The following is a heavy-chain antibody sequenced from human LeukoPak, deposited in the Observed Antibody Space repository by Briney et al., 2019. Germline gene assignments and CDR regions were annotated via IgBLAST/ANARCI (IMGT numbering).Heavy chain of an antibody. CDR3: VRLQPNTGEWAFDI. V-gene: IGHV4-59*01. J-gene: IGHJ3*02. CDR1: GGSFSGYY. CDR2: ISNSGST. Sequence: KPSETLSLTCAVYGGSFSGYYWSWIRQPPGEGLEWIGYISNSGSTNYNPSLKCRVTISVDTSKNQLSLKLSYVTAADTAVYHCVRLQPNTGEWAFDIWGQGTLVSVSS. D-gene: IGHD1-1*01.